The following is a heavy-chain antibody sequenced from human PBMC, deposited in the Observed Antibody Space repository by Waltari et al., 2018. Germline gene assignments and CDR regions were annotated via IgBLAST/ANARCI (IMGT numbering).Heavy chain of an antibody. V-gene: IGHV3-74*01. Sequence: EVQLVESGGGLVQPGGSLRLSWAASGFTFNTYWMHWVRQAPGKGLVCVSSIKSDGRTTNYADSVKGRFTISRDNAKNTLFLQMNSLRADDTAVYYCARGAFLDSWGQGTLVSVSS. J-gene: IGHJ5*01. CDR2: IKSDGRTT. CDR3: ARGAFLDS. CDR1: GFTFNTYW.